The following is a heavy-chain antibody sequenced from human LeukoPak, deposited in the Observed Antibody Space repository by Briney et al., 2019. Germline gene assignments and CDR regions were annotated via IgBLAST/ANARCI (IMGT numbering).Heavy chain of an antibody. Sequence: GGSLRLSCAASGFTFSSYGMHWVRQAPGKGLEWVAFIRYDGSNKYYADSVKGRFTISRDNSKNTLYLQMNSLRAEDTAVYYCAKGGVVPAALDYYYYMDVWGKGTTVTVSS. V-gene: IGHV3-30*02. CDR3: AKGGVVPAALDYYYYMDV. D-gene: IGHD2-2*01. J-gene: IGHJ6*03. CDR1: GFTFSSYG. CDR2: IRYDGSNK.